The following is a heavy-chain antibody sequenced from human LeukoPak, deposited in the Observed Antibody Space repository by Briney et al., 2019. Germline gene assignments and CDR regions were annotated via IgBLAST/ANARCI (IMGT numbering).Heavy chain of an antibody. CDR2: ISNDGFKK. CDR1: GFTFSNYW. D-gene: IGHD3-10*01. Sequence: GGSLRLSCAASGFTFSNYWMSWVRQAPGKGLEWVALISNDGFKKYYPDSVEGRFIISRDNSKNTLFLQMNSLRAEDTAVYYCAPSPNYGSGTSGNWGQGTLVTVSS. V-gene: IGHV3-30*03. J-gene: IGHJ4*02. CDR3: APSPNYGSGTSGN.